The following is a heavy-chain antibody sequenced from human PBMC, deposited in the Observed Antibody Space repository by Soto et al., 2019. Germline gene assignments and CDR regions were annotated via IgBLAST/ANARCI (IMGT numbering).Heavy chain of an antibody. CDR1: GGTFSSYR. CDR3: ARDSGAKLSSS. J-gene: IGHJ4*02. V-gene: IGHV1-69*19. Sequence: QVQLVQSGAEVKKPGSSVKVSCKASGGTFSSYRINWVRQAPGQGLKWVGGIVPIYRTADYAQKFQGRVTITADESARTAYMELRSLKSQDTAVYYCARDSGAKLSSSWGQGTLVTVSS. CDR2: IVPIYRTA. D-gene: IGHD6-13*01.